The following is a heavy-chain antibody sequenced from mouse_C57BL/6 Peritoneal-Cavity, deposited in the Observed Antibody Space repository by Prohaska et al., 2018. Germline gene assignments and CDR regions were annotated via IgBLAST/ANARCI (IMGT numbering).Heavy chain of an antibody. V-gene: IGHV4-1*01. Sequence: EVKLLQSGGGLVQPGGSLKLSCAASGIDFSSYWMSWVRRAPGKGLEWIGEINPDNKTINYGPYIKDKCIIIRDKGKNTLYLEKSKVRSEDTALYYCARLLGDYWGQGTSVTGSS. CDR1: GIDFSSYW. J-gene: IGHJ4*01. CDR2: INPDNKTI. CDR3: ARLLGDY.